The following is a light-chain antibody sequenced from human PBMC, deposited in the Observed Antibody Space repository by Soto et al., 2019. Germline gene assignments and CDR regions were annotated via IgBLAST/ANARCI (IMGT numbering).Light chain of an antibody. CDR2: GAS. CDR3: QQYNGWPWT. J-gene: IGKJ1*01. Sequence: LLMTQSPDTLAVSPGETVTLSCRASQSLSDNLAWYQQKTGQPPRLLIYGASSRATGIPDRFGGSGSGTDFTLTITGLQSEDFAVYYCQQYNGWPWTFGLGTRWIS. V-gene: IGKV3D-15*01. CDR1: QSLSDN.